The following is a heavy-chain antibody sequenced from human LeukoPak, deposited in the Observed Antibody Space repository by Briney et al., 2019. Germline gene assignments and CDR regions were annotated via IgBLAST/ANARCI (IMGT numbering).Heavy chain of an antibody. V-gene: IGHV3-11*04. D-gene: IGHD1-26*01. Sequence: PGGSLRLSCAAPGFTFSVYYMSWIRQAPGKGLEWVSYISSSGSTIYYADSVKGRFTISRDNAKNSLYLQMNSLRAEDTAVYYCARAFRSYGDFDYWGQGTLVTVSS. CDR1: GFTFSVYY. CDR2: ISSSGSTI. CDR3: ARAFRSYGDFDY. J-gene: IGHJ4*02.